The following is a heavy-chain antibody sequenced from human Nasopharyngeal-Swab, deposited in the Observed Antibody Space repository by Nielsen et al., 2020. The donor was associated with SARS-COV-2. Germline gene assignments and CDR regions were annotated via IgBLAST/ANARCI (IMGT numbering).Heavy chain of an antibody. CDR1: GGSISSSSYY. J-gene: IGHJ4*02. D-gene: IGHD3-22*01. CDR3: ASLNYDSSGYYYGSFDH. V-gene: IGHV4-39*07. CDR2: INHSGST. Sequence: SETLSLTCTVSGGSISSSSYYWGWIRQPPGKGLEWIGEINHSGSTNCNPSLKSRVTISVATSKNQFSLKLSSVTAADTAVYYCASLNYDSSGYYYGSFDHWGQGTLVTVSS.